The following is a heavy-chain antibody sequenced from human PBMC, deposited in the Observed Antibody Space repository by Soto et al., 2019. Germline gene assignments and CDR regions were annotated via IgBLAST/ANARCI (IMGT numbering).Heavy chain of an antibody. J-gene: IGHJ2*01. Sequence: GGSLRLSCAASGFTFSSYAMSWVRQAPGKGLEWVSAISGSGGSTYYADSVKGRFTISRDNSKNTLYLQMNSLRAEDTAVYYCAKEKVEDSYGYWYFDLWGRGTLVTVSS. D-gene: IGHD5-18*01. CDR3: AKEKVEDSYGYWYFDL. CDR1: GFTFSSYA. V-gene: IGHV3-23*01. CDR2: ISGSGGST.